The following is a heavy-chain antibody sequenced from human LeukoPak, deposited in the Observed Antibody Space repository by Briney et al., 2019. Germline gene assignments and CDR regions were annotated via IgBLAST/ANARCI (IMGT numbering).Heavy chain of an antibody. V-gene: IGHV1-69*06. D-gene: IGHD2-15*01. CDR2: IIPIFGTA. Sequence: SVKVSCKASGGTFSSYAISWVRQAPGQGLEWMGGIIPIFGTANYAQKFQGRVTITADKSTSTAYMELSSLRSEDTAVYYCARARYCSGGSCYYYYGMDVWGQGTTVTVSS. CDR1: GGTFSSYA. CDR3: ARARYCSGGSCYYYYGMDV. J-gene: IGHJ6*02.